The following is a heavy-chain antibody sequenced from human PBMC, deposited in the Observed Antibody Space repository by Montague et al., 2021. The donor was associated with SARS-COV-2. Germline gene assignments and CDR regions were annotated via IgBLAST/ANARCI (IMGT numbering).Heavy chain of an antibody. CDR2: NYYSGST. V-gene: IGHV4-39*02. CDR3: ARGKRLPGNYYFDY. D-gene: IGHD6-25*01. CDR1: GGSITIYNHY. Sequence: SETLSLTCTVSGGSITIYNHYWTWIRQPPGKGLEWIGSNYYSGSTYYNPSLESRVTMSADTSKYQFFLRVTSVTAADTAVYYCARGKRLPGNYYFDYWGQGFLVTVSS. J-gene: IGHJ4*02.